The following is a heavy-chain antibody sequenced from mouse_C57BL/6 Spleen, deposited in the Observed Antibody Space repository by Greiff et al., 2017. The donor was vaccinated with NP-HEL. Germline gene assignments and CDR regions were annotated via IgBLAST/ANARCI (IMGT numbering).Heavy chain of an antibody. CDR3: ARTFDV. CDR2: IWSGGST. CDR1: GFSLTSYG. V-gene: IGHV2-2*01. J-gene: IGHJ1*03. Sequence: QVQLQQSGPGLVRPSQSLSITCTVSGFSLTSYGVHWVRQSPGKGLEWLGVIWSGGSTDYNAAFISRLSISKDNSKSQVFFKMNSLQADDTAIYYCARTFDVWGTGTTVTVSS.